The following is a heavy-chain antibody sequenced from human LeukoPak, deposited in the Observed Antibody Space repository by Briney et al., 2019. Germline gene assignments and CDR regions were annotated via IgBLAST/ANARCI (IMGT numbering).Heavy chain of an antibody. V-gene: IGHV4-39*07. CDR3: ARSVEGYCSGTSCYYYYYMDV. CDR1: GGSISSSSYY. CDR2: IYYSGIT. D-gene: IGHD2-15*01. Sequence: KASETLSLTCTVSGGSISSSSYYWGWIRQPPGKGLEWIGSIYYSGITYYNPSLKSRVTISVDTSKNQFSLKLSSVTAADTAVYYCARSVEGYCSGTSCYYYYYMDVWGKGTTVTASS. J-gene: IGHJ6*03.